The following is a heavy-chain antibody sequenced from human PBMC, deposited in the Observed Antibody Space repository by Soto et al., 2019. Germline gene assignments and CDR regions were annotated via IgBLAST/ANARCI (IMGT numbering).Heavy chain of an antibody. Sequence: ASVKVSCKASGGTFSSYAISWVRQAPGQGLEWMGGIIPIFGTANYAQKFQGRVTITADESTSTAYMELSSLRSEDTAVYYCARVVVRLYSSGAYNWFDPWGQGTLVTLSS. CDR3: ARVVVRLYSSGAYNWFDP. J-gene: IGHJ5*02. CDR2: IIPIFGTA. V-gene: IGHV1-69*13. CDR1: GGTFSSYA. D-gene: IGHD6-25*01.